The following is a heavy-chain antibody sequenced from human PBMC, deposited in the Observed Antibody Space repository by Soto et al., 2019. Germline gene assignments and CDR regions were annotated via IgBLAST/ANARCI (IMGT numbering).Heavy chain of an antibody. CDR2: ISSSSSYI. J-gene: IGHJ4*02. D-gene: IGHD3-22*01. Sequence: GGSLRLSCAASGFTFSSYSMNWVRQAPGKGLEWVSSISSSSSYIYYADSVKGRFTISRDNAKNSLYLQMNSLRAEDTAVYYCARAYYYDSSGYQTFDYWGQGTLVTVSS. CDR3: ARAYYYDSSGYQTFDY. V-gene: IGHV3-21*01. CDR1: GFTFSSYS.